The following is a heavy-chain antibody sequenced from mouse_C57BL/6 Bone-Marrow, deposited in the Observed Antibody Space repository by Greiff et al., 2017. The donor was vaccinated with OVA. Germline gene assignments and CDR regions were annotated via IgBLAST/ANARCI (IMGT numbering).Heavy chain of an antibody. CDR2: IDPSDSYT. Sequence: QVQLKQPGAEFVKPGASVKLSCKASGYTFTNYYIQWIKQRPGKGLEWIGEIDPSDSYTNYNQKFKGKDTLTVDTSSSTAYMELHRLTSEDSAVYFCAREYYGSSFYWGQGTTLTVSS. D-gene: IGHD1-1*01. V-gene: IGHV1-50*01. J-gene: IGHJ2*01. CDR1: GYTFTNYY. CDR3: AREYYGSSFY.